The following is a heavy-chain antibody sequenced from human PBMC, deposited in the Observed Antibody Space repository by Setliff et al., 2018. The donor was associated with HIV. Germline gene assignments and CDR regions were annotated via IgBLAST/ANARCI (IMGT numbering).Heavy chain of an antibody. D-gene: IGHD6-6*01. V-gene: IGHV3-33*06. CDR3: AKAYSSYKYYFDY. J-gene: IGHJ4*02. CDR1: GFTFSSYG. CDR2: IWSDGSNK. Sequence: GGSLRLSCAASGFTFSSYGMHWVRQAPGKGLEWVAVIWSDGSNKYYADSVKGRFTISRDNSKNTLYLQMNSLRAEDTAVYYCAKAYSSYKYYFDYWGQGTLVTVSS.